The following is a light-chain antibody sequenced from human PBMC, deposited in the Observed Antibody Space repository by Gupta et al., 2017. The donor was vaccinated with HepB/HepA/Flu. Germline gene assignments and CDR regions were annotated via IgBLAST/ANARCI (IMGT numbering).Light chain of an antibody. CDR2: WAS. Sequence: DIVMTQSPASLAVSLGERATINCKSRQSVLYSSNNKNYLAWYQQKPGQPPKLLIYWASTRESGVPDRFSGSGSGTDFTLNISSLQAEDVAVYYCQQDYSTPLAFGGGTKVDIK. CDR3: QQDYSTPLA. CDR1: QSVLYSSNNKNY. V-gene: IGKV4-1*01. J-gene: IGKJ4*01.